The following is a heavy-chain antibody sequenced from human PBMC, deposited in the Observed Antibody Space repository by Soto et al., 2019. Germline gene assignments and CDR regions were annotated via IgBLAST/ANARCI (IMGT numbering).Heavy chain of an antibody. D-gene: IGHD3-9*01. J-gene: IGHJ6*02. CDR1: GGSISTYF. CDR3: ARQEARQFDILTGYYKSGVDV. V-gene: IGHV4-59*08. CDR2: IYYSGST. Sequence: SETLSLTCTVSGGSISTYFWNWIRQSPEKGLERIGSIYYSGSTNYNPSLKSRVTISVDTSKNQFSLKVTSVTAADTAAYFCARQEARQFDILTGYYKSGVDVWGQGTTVTVSS.